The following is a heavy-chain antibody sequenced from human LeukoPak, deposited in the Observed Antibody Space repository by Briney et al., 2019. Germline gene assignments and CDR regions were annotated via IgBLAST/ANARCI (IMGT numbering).Heavy chain of an antibody. CDR1: GFTFSNYG. J-gene: IGHJ4*02. D-gene: IGHD6-13*01. Sequence: GRSLRLSCAASGFTFSNYGMHWVRQAPGKGLEWVADIWYDGTNKYYADSVKGRFTISRDNSRKTLYLQMNGLRAEDTALYYCAKDSGIAAAGTDYCGQGTLVTVSS. V-gene: IGHV3-33*06. CDR2: IWYDGTNK. CDR3: AKDSGIAAAGTDY.